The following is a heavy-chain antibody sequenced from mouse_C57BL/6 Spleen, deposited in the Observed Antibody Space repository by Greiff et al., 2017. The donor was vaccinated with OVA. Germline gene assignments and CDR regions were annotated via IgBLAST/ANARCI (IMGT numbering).Heavy chain of an antibody. V-gene: IGHV7-1*01. CDR2: SRNKANDDTT. Sequence: EVNVVESGGGLVQSGRSLRLSCATSGFTFSDFYMEWVRQAPGKGLEWIAASRNKANDDTTEYSASVKGRFIVSRDTSQSILYLQMNALRADDTAIYYCARDLSVWGTGTTVTVSS. CDR3: ARDLSV. J-gene: IGHJ1*03. CDR1: GFTFSDFY.